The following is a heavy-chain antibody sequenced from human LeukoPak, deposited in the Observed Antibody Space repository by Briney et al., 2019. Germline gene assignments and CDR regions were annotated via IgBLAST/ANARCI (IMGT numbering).Heavy chain of an antibody. CDR1: GGSFSGYY. J-gene: IGHJ4*02. Sequence: SETLSLTCAVYGGSFSGYYWSWIRQPPGKGLGWIGEINHSGSTNYNPSLKSRVTISVDTSKNQFSLKLTSVTAADTAVYYCARQWQLVLPYFDYWGQGTLVTVSS. V-gene: IGHV4-34*01. CDR3: ARQWQLVLPYFDY. CDR2: INHSGST. D-gene: IGHD6-6*01.